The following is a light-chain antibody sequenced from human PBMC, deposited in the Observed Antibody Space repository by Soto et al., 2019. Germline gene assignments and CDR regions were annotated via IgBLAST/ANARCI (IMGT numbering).Light chain of an antibody. V-gene: IGKV3-20*01. J-gene: IGKJ1*01. CDR1: HSVTSNY. CDR3: QQYGSSPQT. CDR2: AAS. Sequence: EIVLTQSPGTLSLSPGERATLSCRASHSVTSNYLAWYQQKPGQAPRLLIYAASGRASGIPDRFSGSGSGTDFILTISRLDHEYFAEYYCQQYGSSPQTFGQGTRVDIK.